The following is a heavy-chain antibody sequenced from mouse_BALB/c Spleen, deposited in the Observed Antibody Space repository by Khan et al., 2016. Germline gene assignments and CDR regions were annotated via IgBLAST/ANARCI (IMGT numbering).Heavy chain of an antibody. CDR3: ASYYGNYYAMDY. CDR2: ISYSGST. V-gene: IGHV3-2*02. J-gene: IGHJ4*01. Sequence: EVQLQESGPGLVKPSQSLSLTCTVTGYSITSDYAWNWIRQFPGNKLEWMGYISYSGSTSYNPSLKSRISITRDTSKNQFFLQLNSVTTEDTATYYWASYYGNYYAMDYWGQGTSVTVSS. D-gene: IGHD2-1*01. CDR1: GYSITSDYA.